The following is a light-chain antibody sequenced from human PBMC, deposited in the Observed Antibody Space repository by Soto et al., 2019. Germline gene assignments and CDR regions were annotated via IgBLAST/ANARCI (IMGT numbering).Light chain of an antibody. CDR2: KAS. Sequence: DIKMTQSPYTLSASVGDRVTLTCRASQSITRWLAWYQQKPGKAPKLLIYKASNLGGGVPSRFSGDGSGTEFTLTISSLQPEDSATYYCQQYNSYSSFGPGTKVDI. J-gene: IGKJ3*01. CDR3: QQYNSYSS. CDR1: QSITRW. V-gene: IGKV1-5*03.